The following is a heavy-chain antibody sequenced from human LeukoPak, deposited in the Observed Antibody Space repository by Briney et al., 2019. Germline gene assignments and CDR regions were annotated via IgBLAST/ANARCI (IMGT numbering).Heavy chain of an antibody. CDR1: GYTFTGYY. Sequence: EASVKVPCKASGYTFTGYYMHWVRQAPGQGLEWMGWINPNSGGTNYAQKFQGRVTMTRDTSISTAYMELSRLRSDDTAVYYCARGNCGGDCYSNDAFDIWGQGTMVTVSS. CDR2: INPNSGGT. CDR3: ARGNCGGDCYSNDAFDI. J-gene: IGHJ3*02. D-gene: IGHD2-21*02. V-gene: IGHV1-2*02.